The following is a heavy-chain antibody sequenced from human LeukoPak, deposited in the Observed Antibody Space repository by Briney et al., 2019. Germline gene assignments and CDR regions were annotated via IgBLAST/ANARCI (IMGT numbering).Heavy chain of an antibody. CDR2: INPKSGGT. Sequence: ASVKVSCKASGYTFTDYNMHWVRQAPGQGLEWVGWINPKSGGTNYAPKFQGRVTMTRDTSTSTAYMELSRLRSEDTAVYYCAKVWASTNSVFYWGQGTLVTVSS. V-gene: IGHV1-2*02. J-gene: IGHJ4*02. D-gene: IGHD2-8*01. CDR3: AKVWASTNSVFY. CDR1: GYTFTDYN.